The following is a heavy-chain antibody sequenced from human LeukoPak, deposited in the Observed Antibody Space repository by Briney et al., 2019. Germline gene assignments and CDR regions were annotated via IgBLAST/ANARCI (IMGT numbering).Heavy chain of an antibody. CDR2: IYPGDSGT. J-gene: IGHJ3*02. CDR3: ARRSGIAVSFFDAFDI. D-gene: IGHD6-19*01. CDR1: GYSFTSYW. V-gene: IGHV5-51*01. Sequence: GASLKISCKGSGYSFTSYWIGWVRQMPGKGLEWMGIIYPGDSGTRYSPFFQGQVTISADKSISTAYLQWSSLKASDTAMYFCARRSGIAVSFFDAFDIWGQGTMVTVSS.